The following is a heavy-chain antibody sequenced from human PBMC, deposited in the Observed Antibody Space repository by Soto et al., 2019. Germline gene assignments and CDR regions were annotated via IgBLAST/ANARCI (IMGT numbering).Heavy chain of an antibody. CDR3: ARDPGGNWFDP. CDR1: GYTFTSYA. V-gene: IGHV1-3*01. J-gene: IGHJ5*02. D-gene: IGHD3-16*01. Sequence: ASVKVSCKASGYTFTSYAMHWVRQAPGQRLEWMGWINAGNGNTKYSQKIQGRVTITRDTSASTAYMELSSLRSEDTAVYYCARDPGGNWFDPWGQGTLVTVSS. CDR2: INAGNGNT.